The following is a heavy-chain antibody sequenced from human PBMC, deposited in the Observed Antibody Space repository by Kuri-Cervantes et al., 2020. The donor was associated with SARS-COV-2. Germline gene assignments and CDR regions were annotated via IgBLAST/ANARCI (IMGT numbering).Heavy chain of an antibody. CDR3: ARDEQWFVPFDY. Sequence: LSLTCAASGFTFSSYWMHWVRQAPGKGLVWVSRINSDGSSTSYSDSVKGRFTISRDNAKDSLYLQMNSLRGEDTAVYYCARDEQWFVPFDYWGQGSLVTVSS. J-gene: IGHJ4*02. V-gene: IGHV3-74*01. CDR1: GFTFSSYW. CDR2: INSDGSST. D-gene: IGHD3-10*01.